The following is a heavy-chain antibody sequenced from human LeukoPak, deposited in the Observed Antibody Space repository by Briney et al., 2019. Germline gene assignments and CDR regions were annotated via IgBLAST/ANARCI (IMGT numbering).Heavy chain of an antibody. J-gene: IGHJ4*02. CDR3: AKDHRDGYNFDY. D-gene: IGHD5-24*01. CDR1: GFTFSTYA. V-gene: IGHV3-23*01. Sequence: GGSLRLSCEVSGFTFSTYAVSWVRQAPGQGLEWVSTISGSGGSTFYADSVKGRFTISRDNSKNTLYLQMNSLRAEDTAVYYCAKDHRDGYNFDYWGQGTLVTVSS. CDR2: ISGSGGST.